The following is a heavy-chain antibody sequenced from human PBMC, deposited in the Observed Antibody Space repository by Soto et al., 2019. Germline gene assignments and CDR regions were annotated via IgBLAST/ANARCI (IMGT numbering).Heavy chain of an antibody. CDR3: SHKMDTVDWFGP. Sequence: CPTLVNPTQTLTLTCTFSGFSLSGGGVGVGWIRQPPGKALEWVALIYWNDDKRYSPSLKSRLTITKDTSKNQVVLTMTNMDPEDTATYYCSHKMDTVDWFGPWGRGTLVTVSS. V-gene: IGHV2-5*01. J-gene: IGHJ5*02. CDR1: GFSLSGGGVG. CDR2: IYWNDDK. D-gene: IGHD5-18*01.